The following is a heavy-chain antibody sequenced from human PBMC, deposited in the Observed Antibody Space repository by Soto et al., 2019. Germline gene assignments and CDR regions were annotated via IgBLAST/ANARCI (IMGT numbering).Heavy chain of an antibody. D-gene: IGHD2-15*01. V-gene: IGHV4-39*01. Sequence: SETLSLTCTVSGGSISSSDFYWGWIRQPPGKGLEWIGIIFYSGSTYYSPSLKSRLTISVDTSKNQFSLSLSSLTAADTAVYYCASLNCSGGSCYSPFDSWGQGTLVTVSS. J-gene: IGHJ4*02. CDR2: IFYSGST. CDR1: GGSISSSDFY. CDR3: ASLNCSGGSCYSPFDS.